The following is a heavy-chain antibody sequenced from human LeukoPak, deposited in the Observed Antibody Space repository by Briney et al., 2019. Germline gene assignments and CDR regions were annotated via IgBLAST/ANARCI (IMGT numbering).Heavy chain of an antibody. CDR3: ARKISAAGSRWFDP. Sequence: SGTLSLTCAISGGSISSSNWGSWVRQPPGKGLEWIGEIYHSGSTNYNPSLKSRVTISVDKPKNQFSLKLSSVTAADTAVYYCARKISAAGSRWFDPWGQETLVTVSS. V-gene: IGHV4-4*02. D-gene: IGHD6-13*01. CDR2: IYHSGST. J-gene: IGHJ5*02. CDR1: GGSISSSNW.